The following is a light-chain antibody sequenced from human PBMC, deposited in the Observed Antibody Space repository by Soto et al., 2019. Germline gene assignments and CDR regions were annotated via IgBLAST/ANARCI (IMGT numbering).Light chain of an antibody. CDR1: HNISTW. V-gene: IGKV1-5*01. CDR3: QQYNSYSGA. CDR2: DAS. Sequence: DIQMTQSPSTLSASVGDRATITCRASHNISTWLAWYQQKPGKAPKFLIYDASGLESGVPSRFSGSGSGTEFSLTISSLQPDDFATYYCQQYNSYSGAFGQGTKVDIK. J-gene: IGKJ1*01.